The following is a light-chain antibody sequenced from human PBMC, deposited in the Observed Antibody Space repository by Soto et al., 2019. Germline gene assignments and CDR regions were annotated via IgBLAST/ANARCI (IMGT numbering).Light chain of an antibody. CDR1: QGSSNY. CDR2: AAS. V-gene: IGKV1-27*01. CDR3: QKYKSSPLA. J-gene: IGKJ1*01. Sequence: DIQMTQSPSSLSASVGDRVTITCRASQGSSNYLAWYQQKPGKDPKLLIYAASTIQPGDPSRFSGSVSGTDFTLTSSSLQPEDVTTYNRQKYKSSPLAFVQGTKVEIK.